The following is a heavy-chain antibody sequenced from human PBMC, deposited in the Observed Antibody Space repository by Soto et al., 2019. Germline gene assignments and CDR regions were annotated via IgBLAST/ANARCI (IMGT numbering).Heavy chain of an antibody. CDR1: GGSISSSSYY. V-gene: IGHV4-39*01. J-gene: IGHJ6*02. CDR3: ARHFGSGRGYGMDV. D-gene: IGHD3-10*01. CDR2: IYYSGST. Sequence: SETLSLTCTVSGGSISSSSYYWGWIRQPPGKGLEWIGSIYYSGSTYYNPSLKSRVTISVDTSKNQFSLKLSSVTAADTAVYYCARHFGSGRGYGMDVWGQGTTVTVSS.